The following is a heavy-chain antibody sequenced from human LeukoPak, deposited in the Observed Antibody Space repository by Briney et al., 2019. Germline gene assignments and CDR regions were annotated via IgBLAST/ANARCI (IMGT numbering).Heavy chain of an antibody. CDR2: INHSGST. CDR3: AREPGYCSGGRCYGGWFDP. D-gene: IGHD2-15*01. J-gene: IGHJ5*02. V-gene: IGHV4-34*01. CDR1: GGSFSGYF. Sequence: SETLSLTCAVYGGSFSGYFWSWIRQPPGKGLERIGEINHSGSTIYNPSLEGRVTISLDTSKKQRSLKLTSVTAADTAVYYCAREPGYCSGGRCYGGWFDPWGQGTLVTVSS.